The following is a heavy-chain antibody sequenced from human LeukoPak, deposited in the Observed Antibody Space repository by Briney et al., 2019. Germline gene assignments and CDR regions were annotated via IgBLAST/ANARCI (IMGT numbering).Heavy chain of an antibody. Sequence: ASAKVSCKASGGTFSSYAISWVRQAPGQGLEWMGGIIPIFGTANYAQKFQGRVTITADESTSTAYMELSSLRSEDTAVYYCARVRPNDFWSGYYYDYWGQGTLVTVSS. D-gene: IGHD3-3*01. CDR2: IIPIFGTA. CDR3: ARVRPNDFWSGYYYDY. CDR1: GGTFSSYA. V-gene: IGHV1-69*13. J-gene: IGHJ4*02.